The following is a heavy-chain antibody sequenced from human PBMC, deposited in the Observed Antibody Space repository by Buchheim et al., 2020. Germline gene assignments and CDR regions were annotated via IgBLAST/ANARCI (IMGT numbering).Heavy chain of an antibody. D-gene: IGHD2-21*01. CDR3: ARGGYSYNRVGNWFDP. Sequence: EVQLVESGGALVQPGGSLRLSCAASGFTFSNYGMTWVRQAPGKGLEWVANIKHDGSEKYYLYSVRGRFTISRDNAKNSLYLQMDRLRVEDTAVYFCARGGYSYNRVGNWFDPWGRGTL. CDR2: IKHDGSEK. J-gene: IGHJ5*02. CDR1: GFTFSNYG. V-gene: IGHV3-7*04.